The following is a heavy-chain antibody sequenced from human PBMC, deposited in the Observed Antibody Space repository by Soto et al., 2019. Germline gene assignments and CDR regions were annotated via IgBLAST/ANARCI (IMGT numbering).Heavy chain of an antibody. Sequence: ASVKVSCKASGYTFSTYTMHWVRQAPGQRLEWMGWINAGNGDTKYSQKFQGRVTITGDTSASTAYMELSSLRSEDTAVYYCARGVVPSALLHDMDVWGQGTKVIVYS. D-gene: IGHD2-2*02. J-gene: IGHJ6*02. CDR3: ARGVVPSALLHDMDV. CDR2: INAGNGDT. CDR1: GYTFSTYT. V-gene: IGHV1-3*01.